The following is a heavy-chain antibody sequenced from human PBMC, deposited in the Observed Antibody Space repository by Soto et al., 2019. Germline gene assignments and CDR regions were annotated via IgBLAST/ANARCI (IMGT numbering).Heavy chain of an antibody. V-gene: IGHV3-64D*06. CDR1: GFTFSNYA. Sequence: PGGSLRLSCSVSGFTFSNYAMHWVRQAPGKGLEYVSAISANGRNTYYADSVKGRFTISRDNSKNTLYLRMSSLRADDTAVYYCVKTVYFDYWGQGTLVTVSS. CDR2: ISANGRNT. D-gene: IGHD4-17*01. J-gene: IGHJ4*02. CDR3: VKTVYFDY.